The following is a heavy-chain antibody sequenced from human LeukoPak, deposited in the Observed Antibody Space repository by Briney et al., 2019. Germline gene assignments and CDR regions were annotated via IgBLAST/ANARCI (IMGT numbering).Heavy chain of an antibody. V-gene: IGHV3-23*01. CDR3: ARAMDV. CDR1: GFTFTSYA. J-gene: IGHJ6*02. CDR2: LTGDGNT. Sequence: GGSLRLSSAASGFTFTSYAMSWVRQAPGKGLEWVSVLTGDGNTYYADSVKGRFTNSRDDSKNTLFLQMNSLRAEDTAVYYCARAMDVWGQGTTVIVSS.